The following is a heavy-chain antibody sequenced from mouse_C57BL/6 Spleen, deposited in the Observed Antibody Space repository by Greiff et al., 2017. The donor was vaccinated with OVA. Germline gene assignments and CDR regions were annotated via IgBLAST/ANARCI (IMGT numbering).Heavy chain of an antibody. J-gene: IGHJ3*01. Sequence: EVKLQESGGGLVKPGGSLKLSCAASGFTFSDYGMHWVRQAPEKGLEWVAYISSGSSTIYYADTVKGRFTISRDNAKNTLFLQMTSLRSEDTAMYYCARSDYEGFAYWGQGTLVTVSA. D-gene: IGHD2-4*01. CDR1: GFTFSDYG. CDR3: ARSDYEGFAY. V-gene: IGHV5-17*01. CDR2: ISSGSSTI.